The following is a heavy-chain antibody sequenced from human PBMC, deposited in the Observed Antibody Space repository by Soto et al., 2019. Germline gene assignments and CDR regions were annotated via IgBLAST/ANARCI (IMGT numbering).Heavy chain of an antibody. CDR1: GFTFSNYG. CDR2: IKQDGSEK. D-gene: IGHD5-12*01. J-gene: IGHJ6*02. V-gene: IGHV3-7*04. Sequence: PGGSLRLSCAVSGFTFSNYGMSWVRQAPGKGLEWVANIKQDGSEKNYVDSVEGRFTISRDNAKNSLYLQMNSLRAEDTAVYYCTRDHGYGYGMDVWGQGT. CDR3: TRDHGYGYGMDV.